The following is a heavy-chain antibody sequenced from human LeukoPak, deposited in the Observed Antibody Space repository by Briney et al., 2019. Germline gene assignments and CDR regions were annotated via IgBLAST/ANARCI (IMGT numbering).Heavy chain of an antibody. CDR2: IIPIFGTA. CDR3: ALRQPDAFDI. V-gene: IGHV1-69*05. D-gene: IGHD6-13*01. CDR1: GGTFSSYA. J-gene: IGHJ3*02. Sequence: SVKVSCKASGGTFSSYAINWVRQAPGQGLEWMGRIIPIFGTANYAQKFQGRVTITTDESTSTDYMELSSLRSEDTAVYYCALRQPDAFDIWGQGTMVTVSS.